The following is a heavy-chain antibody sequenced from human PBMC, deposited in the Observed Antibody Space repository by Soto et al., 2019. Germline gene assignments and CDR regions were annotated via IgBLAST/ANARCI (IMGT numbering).Heavy chain of an antibody. CDR2: IFHSWRT. V-gene: IGHV4-4*03. D-gene: IGHD6-19*01. Sequence: PPVTLFLTCPVSGTSIISSDWCIGIRQSPGKGLEWIGEIFHSWRTNYSPSLRSRVTISVDTSRNQLSLKLKSVSAADTAVYYCARSNIRSGWTLDHWGQGTPVTVSS. CDR1: GTSIISSDW. CDR3: ARSNIRSGWTLDH. J-gene: IGHJ4*02.